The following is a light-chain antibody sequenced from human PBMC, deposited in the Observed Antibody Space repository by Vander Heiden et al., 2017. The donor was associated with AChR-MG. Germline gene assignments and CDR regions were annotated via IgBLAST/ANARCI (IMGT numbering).Light chain of an antibody. V-gene: IGKV1-16*02. CDR3: QHYYDYPPT. Sequence: DIQMTQSPSSLSASVGDRVTITCRASQGISNYVAWFQQKPGKAPKSLIYGASSLQPGVPSKFRGSGSGTEFTLTINSLQPEDCATYYCQHYYDYPPTFGGGT. CDR2: GAS. CDR1: QGISNY. J-gene: IGKJ4*01.